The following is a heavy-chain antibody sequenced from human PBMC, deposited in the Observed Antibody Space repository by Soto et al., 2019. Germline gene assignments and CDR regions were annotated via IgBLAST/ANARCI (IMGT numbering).Heavy chain of an antibody. D-gene: IGHD3-16*01. CDR3: ARSSLGGFDY. V-gene: IGHV3-7*01. Sequence: EVQLVESGGGLVQPGGSLRLSCAASGFTFNSHWMNWVRQAPGKGLERVANIKQDGGEKYYVDSVKGRFTISRDNARNSLYLQMNGLRAEDTALYSCARSSLGGFDYWGRGALVTVSS. CDR2: IKQDGGEK. CDR1: GFTFNSHW. J-gene: IGHJ4*02.